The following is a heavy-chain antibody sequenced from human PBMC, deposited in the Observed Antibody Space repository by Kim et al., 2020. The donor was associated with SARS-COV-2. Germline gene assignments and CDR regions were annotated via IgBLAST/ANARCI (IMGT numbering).Heavy chain of an antibody. CDR2: ISGSGGST. V-gene: IGHV3-23*01. CDR3: AKDALHVLRFLEWLSGFDY. CDR1: GFTFSSYA. Sequence: GGSLRLSCAASGFTFSSYAMSWVRQAPGKGLEWVSAISGSGGSTYYADSVKGRFTISRDNSKNTLNLQMNSLRAEDTAVYYCAKDALHVLRFLEWLSGFDYWGQGTLVTVSS. J-gene: IGHJ4*02. D-gene: IGHD3-3*01.